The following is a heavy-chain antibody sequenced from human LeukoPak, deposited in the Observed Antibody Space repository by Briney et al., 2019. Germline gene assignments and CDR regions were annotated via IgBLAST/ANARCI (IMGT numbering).Heavy chain of an antibody. D-gene: IGHD5-24*01. V-gene: IGHV3-23*01. Sequence: PGGSLRLSCTASGFTFSDYAMSWVRQTPGKGLEWVSGISGSGGSIRYADSVKGRFIISRDNSKNTLYLQMNSLRAEDTAVYYCAKGGVGYNYYFDYWGQETLVTVSS. J-gene: IGHJ4*02. CDR3: AKGGVGYNYYFDY. CDR1: GFTFSDYA. CDR2: ISGSGGSI.